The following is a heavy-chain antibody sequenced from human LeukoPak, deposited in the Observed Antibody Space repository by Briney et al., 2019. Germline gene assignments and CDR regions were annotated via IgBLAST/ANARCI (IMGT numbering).Heavy chain of an antibody. CDR3: ARVSDYDSSGYAP. CDR2: IYYSGST. Sequence: PSETLSLTCTVSGGSISSGGYYWSWIRQHPGKGLEWIGYIYYSGSTNYNPSLKSRVTISVDTSKNQFSLKLSSVTAADTAVYYCARVSDYDSSGYAPWGQGTLVTVSS. D-gene: IGHD3-22*01. CDR1: GGSISSGGYY. V-gene: IGHV4-61*08. J-gene: IGHJ5*02.